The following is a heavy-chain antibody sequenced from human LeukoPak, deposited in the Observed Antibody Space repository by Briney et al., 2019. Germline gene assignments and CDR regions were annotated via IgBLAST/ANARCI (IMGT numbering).Heavy chain of an antibody. CDR1: GFTFSSYG. CDR3: ARDAGGSADY. CDR2: ISSSSSYI. J-gene: IGHJ4*02. Sequence: GSLRHSCAASGFTFSSYGMHWVRQAPGKGLEWVSSISSSSSYIYYADSVKGRFTISRDNAKNSLYLQMNSLRAEDTAVYYCARDAGGSADYWGQGTLVTVSS. D-gene: IGHD1-26*01. V-gene: IGHV3-21*01.